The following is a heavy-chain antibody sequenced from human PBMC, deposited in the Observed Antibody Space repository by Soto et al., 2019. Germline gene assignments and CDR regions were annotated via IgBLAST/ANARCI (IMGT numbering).Heavy chain of an antibody. CDR3: ARTRYGSGSPIDY. CDR2: INPNSGGT. V-gene: IGHV1-2*02. D-gene: IGHD3-10*01. J-gene: IGHJ4*02. Sequence: ASVKVSCKASGYTFTGYYMHWVRQAPGQGLEWMGWINPNSGGTNYAQKFQGRVTMTRDTSISTAYMELSRLRFDDTAVYYCARTRYGSGSPIDYWGQGTLVTVSS. CDR1: GYTFTGYY.